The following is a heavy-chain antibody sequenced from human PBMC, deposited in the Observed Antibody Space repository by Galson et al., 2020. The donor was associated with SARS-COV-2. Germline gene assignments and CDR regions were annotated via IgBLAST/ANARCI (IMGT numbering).Heavy chain of an antibody. CDR1: GGSISSYY. CDR3: AGAYYDFWSGTAKSAFDI. D-gene: IGHD3-3*01. CDR2: IYYSGSS. Sequence: SETLSLTCTVSGGSISSYYWSWIRQPPGKGLEWIGYIYYSGSSSYNPSLKSRVTISVETSKNQMSLKLSSVTAADTAVYYCAGAYYDFWSGTAKSAFDIWGQGTMVTVSS. J-gene: IGHJ3*02. V-gene: IGHV4-59*08.